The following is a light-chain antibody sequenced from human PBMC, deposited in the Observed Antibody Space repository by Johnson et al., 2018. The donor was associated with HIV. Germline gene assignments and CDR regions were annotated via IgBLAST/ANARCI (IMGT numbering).Light chain of an antibody. CDR1: SSNIWRNY. V-gene: IGLV1-51*01. CDR2: DNN. J-gene: IGLJ1*01. Sequence: QSVLTQPPSVSAAPGQKVTISCSGSSSNIWRNYVSWYQQLPGTAPKLLIFDNNKRPSGIPDRFSASKSRTSANLGITGPQLGDEADYHCGTWDSILRTGGVFGTGTNVTAL. CDR3: GTWDSILRTGGV.